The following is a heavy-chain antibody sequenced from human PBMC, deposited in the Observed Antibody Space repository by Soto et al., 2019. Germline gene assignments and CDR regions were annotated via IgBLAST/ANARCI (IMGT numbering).Heavy chain of an antibody. CDR3: ARWGGDYPYENFDP. V-gene: IGHV4-31*11. Sequence: QVQLQESGPGLVKPSQTLALTCVVSGGSISSSGYYWSWIRQHPGMGLEWIGYIYYNGNTYYNPSLKSRLTISIDTSVNQFSLKLTSVTAADTAVYYCARWGGDYPYENFDPWGQGTLVTVSS. CDR1: GGSISSSGYY. CDR2: IYYNGNT. J-gene: IGHJ5*02. D-gene: IGHD4-17*01.